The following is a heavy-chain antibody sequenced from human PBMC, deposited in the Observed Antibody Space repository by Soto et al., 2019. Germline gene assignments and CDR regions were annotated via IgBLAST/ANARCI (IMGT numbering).Heavy chain of an antibody. Sequence: QLQLQESGPGLVKPSETLSLTCTVSGGSFSRSNYYWAWIRQPPGKGLEWIGSLYYSGSTFYNPSHHRRVTMSVETSKNQFSLNLSSVTAADTAVYFCATHLQWGSRFFQWGQGTLATVSS. CDR3: ATHLQWGSRFFQ. J-gene: IGHJ4*02. V-gene: IGHV4-39*01. CDR1: GGSFSRSNYY. CDR2: LYYSGST. D-gene: IGHD6-13*01.